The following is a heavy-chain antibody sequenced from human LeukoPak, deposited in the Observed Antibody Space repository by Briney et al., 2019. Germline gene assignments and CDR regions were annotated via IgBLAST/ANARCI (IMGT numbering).Heavy chain of an antibody. J-gene: IGHJ3*02. CDR1: GGSFSDYY. Sequence: SETLSLTCAVYGGSFSDYYWSWIRQPAGKGLEWIGRIYTSGSTNYNPSLKSRLTISVDTSKNQFSLKLSSVTAADTAVYYCARDGHYGDYLDAFDIWGQGTMVTVSS. D-gene: IGHD4-17*01. V-gene: IGHV4-4*07. CDR2: IYTSGST. CDR3: ARDGHYGDYLDAFDI.